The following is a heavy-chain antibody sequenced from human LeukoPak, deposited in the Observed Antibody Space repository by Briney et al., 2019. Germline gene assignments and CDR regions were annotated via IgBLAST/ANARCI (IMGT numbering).Heavy chain of an antibody. D-gene: IGHD3-10*01. J-gene: IGHJ5*02. CDR2: VYTSGNT. CDR3: ARDNPAGP. Sequence: SETLSLTCTVSGGSISGYSWSWIRQSAGKGLEWIGRVYTSGNTNYNPSFKSRVTTSIDTSKKQFSLKLRSVTAADTAVYYCARDNPAGPWGQGTLVTVSS. V-gene: IGHV4-4*07. CDR1: GGSISGYS.